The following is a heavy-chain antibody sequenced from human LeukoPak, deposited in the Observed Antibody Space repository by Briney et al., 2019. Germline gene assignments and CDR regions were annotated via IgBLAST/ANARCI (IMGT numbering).Heavy chain of an antibody. CDR2: IYYSGST. D-gene: IGHD4-17*01. Sequence: PSETLSLTCTVSGGSISSYYWSWIRQPPGKGLEWTGYIYYSGSTNYNPSLKSRVTISVDTSKNQFSLKLSSVTAADTAVYYCARAYGDYERGEYYGMDVWGQGTTVTVSS. CDR1: GGSISSYY. CDR3: ARAYGDYERGEYYGMDV. J-gene: IGHJ6*02. V-gene: IGHV4-59*01.